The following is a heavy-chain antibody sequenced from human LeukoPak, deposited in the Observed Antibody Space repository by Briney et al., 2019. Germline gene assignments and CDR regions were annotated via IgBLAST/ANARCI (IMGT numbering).Heavy chain of an antibody. Sequence: QPGGFLRLSCAASGFTFSSYWMSWVRQAPGKGLEWVANIKQDGSEKYYVDSVKGRFTISRDNAKNSLYLQMNSLRAEDTAVYYCARDRDYGSGSYLYWGQGTLVTVSS. CDR3: ARDRDYGSGSYLY. CDR1: GFTFSSYW. D-gene: IGHD3-10*01. V-gene: IGHV3-7*01. CDR2: IKQDGSEK. J-gene: IGHJ4*02.